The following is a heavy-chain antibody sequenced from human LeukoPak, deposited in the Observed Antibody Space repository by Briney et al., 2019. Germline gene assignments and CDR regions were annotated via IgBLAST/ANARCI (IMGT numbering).Heavy chain of an antibody. CDR3: ARDLPFED. CDR2: IHPSSGAT. J-gene: IGHJ4*02. Sequence: ASVRVSCKASGYTFIAYHMHWVRQAPGQGLEWMGRIHPSSGATNYAQRFQGRVTLTRDTSVNTAYMELSRLTSDDTAVYYCARDLPFEDWGQGTLVTVSS. CDR1: GYTFIAYH. D-gene: IGHD2/OR15-2a*01. V-gene: IGHV1-2*06.